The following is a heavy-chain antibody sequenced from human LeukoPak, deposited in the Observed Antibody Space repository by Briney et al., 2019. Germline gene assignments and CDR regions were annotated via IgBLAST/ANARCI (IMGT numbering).Heavy chain of an antibody. CDR2: INHSGST. CDR3: ARNHQGRTYYYYYYYMDV. D-gene: IGHD1-14*01. CDR1: GGSFSGYY. Sequence: SETLSLTCAVYGGSFSGYYWSWIRQPPGKGLEWIGAINHSGSTNYNPSLKSRVTISVDTSKNQFSLKLSSVTAADTAVYYCARNHQGRTYYYYYYYMDVWGKGTTVTVSS. J-gene: IGHJ6*03. V-gene: IGHV4-34*01.